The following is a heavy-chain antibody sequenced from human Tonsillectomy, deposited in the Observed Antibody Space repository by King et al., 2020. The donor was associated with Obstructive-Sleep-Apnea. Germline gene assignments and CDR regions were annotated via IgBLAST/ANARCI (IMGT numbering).Heavy chain of an antibody. CDR1: GYSFTTYW. J-gene: IGHJ4*02. CDR2: IDPSDSYT. V-gene: IGHV5-10-1*03. CDR3: ARHNLGFCDSSSCYAVDY. Sequence: VQLVESGAEVKKPGESLRISCKGSGYSFTTYWISWVRQMPGKGLEWMGKIDPSDSYTNYSPSFQGHVTISADTSISTAYLQWSGLKASDTAMYYCARHNLGFCDSSSCYAVDYWGQGTLVTVSS. D-gene: IGHD2-2*01.